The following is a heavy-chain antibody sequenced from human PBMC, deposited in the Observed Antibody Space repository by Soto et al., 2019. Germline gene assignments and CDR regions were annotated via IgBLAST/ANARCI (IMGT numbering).Heavy chain of an antibody. D-gene: IGHD6-19*01. Sequence: PGAYLRHSYAASEFTFSSYSMNWVCQAPGKGLEWVSSINSSSSYIYYADSVKGRFTISRDNAKNSLYLQMYSLRGEDTAVYYCARGLEQWLTLGFDYSSQGTLVTVPS. J-gene: IGHJ4*02. CDR3: ARGLEQWLTLGFDY. CDR2: INSSSSYI. CDR1: EFTFSSYS. V-gene: IGHV3-21*01.